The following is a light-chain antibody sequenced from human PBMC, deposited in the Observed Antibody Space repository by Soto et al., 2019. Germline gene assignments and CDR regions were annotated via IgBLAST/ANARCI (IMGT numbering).Light chain of an antibody. Sequence: EIVLTQSPATLSLSPGERATLSCRASQSVSSYLAWYQQNPGQAPRLLIYDASNRATGIPARFSGSGSGTDFTLTISSLEPDYFAVYYCQQRSNWLTFGGGTKVEIK. J-gene: IGKJ4*01. CDR3: QQRSNWLT. V-gene: IGKV3-11*01. CDR2: DAS. CDR1: QSVSSY.